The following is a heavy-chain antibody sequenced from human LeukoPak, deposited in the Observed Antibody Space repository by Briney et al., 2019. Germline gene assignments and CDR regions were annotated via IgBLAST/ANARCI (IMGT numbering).Heavy chain of an antibody. CDR1: GFTFSSYG. V-gene: IGHV3-33*01. Sequence: GGSLRVSCAASGFTFSSYGMHWVRQAPGKGLEWVAVIWYDGSNKYYADSVKGRFTISRDNSKNTLYLQMNSLRAEDTAVYYCARDEGAAGYAFDYWGQGTLVTVSS. D-gene: IGHD2-2*01. CDR2: IWYDGSNK. CDR3: ARDEGAAGYAFDY. J-gene: IGHJ4*02.